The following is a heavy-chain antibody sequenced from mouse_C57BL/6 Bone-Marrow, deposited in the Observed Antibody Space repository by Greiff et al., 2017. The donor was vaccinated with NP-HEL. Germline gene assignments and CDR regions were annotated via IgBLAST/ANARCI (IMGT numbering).Heavy chain of an antibody. Sequence: EVKLMESGGGLVQPGGSLSLSCAASGFTFTDYYMSWVRQPPGKALEWLGFIRNKANGYTTEYSASVTGRFTISRDNSQSILYLQMNALRAEDSATYYCARRYYGSSLYYAMDYWGQGTSVTVSS. J-gene: IGHJ4*01. CDR2: IRNKANGYTT. CDR1: GFTFTDYY. D-gene: IGHD1-1*01. CDR3: ARRYYGSSLYYAMDY. V-gene: IGHV7-3*01.